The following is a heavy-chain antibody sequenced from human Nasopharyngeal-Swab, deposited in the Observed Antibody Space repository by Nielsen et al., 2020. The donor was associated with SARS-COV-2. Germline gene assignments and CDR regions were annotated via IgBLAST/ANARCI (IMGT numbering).Heavy chain of an antibody. CDR2: INPNSGGT. J-gene: IGHJ4*02. CDR1: GYTFTGYY. D-gene: IGHD1-26*01. CDR3: AREGADGYDY. V-gene: IGHV1-2*04. Sequence: ASVKVSCKASGYTFTGYYMHRVRQAPGQGLEWMGWINPNSGGTNYAQKLQGWVTTNRDTSISTAHMELSRLVSDDAAVYYFAREGADGYDYWGQGTLVTVSS.